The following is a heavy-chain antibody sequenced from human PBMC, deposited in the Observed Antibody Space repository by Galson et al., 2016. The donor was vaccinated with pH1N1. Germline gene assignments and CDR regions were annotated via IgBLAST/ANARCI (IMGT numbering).Heavy chain of an antibody. V-gene: IGHV5-51*01. D-gene: IGHD3-9*01. J-gene: IGHJ4*02. CDR2: IYAGDSDT. CDR1: GYSFTTSW. Sequence: QSGAEVKKPGESLKISCKGSGYSFTTSWIGWVRQMPGKGLEWMGIIYAGDSDTRYSPSFQGQVTISVDKSINTAYLQWSSLETSDTAMYFCATHGPKRGAIQLQYFDWQRGAYWGYAEFWGQGTLVTVSS. CDR3: ATHGPKRGAIQLQYFDWQRGAYWGYAEF.